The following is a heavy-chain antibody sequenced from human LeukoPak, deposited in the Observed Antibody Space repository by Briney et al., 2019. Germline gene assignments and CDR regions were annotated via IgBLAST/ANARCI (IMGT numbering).Heavy chain of an antibody. J-gene: IGHJ4*02. CDR1: GFTVSSTY. CDR3: ARAWYSTGYYDH. Sequence: PGGSLRLSCAASGFTVSSTYMSWVRQAPGKGLEWVSGIYSGVTTYYADSVKGRFTISRDNSQNTLYLQMNSLRAEDTAVYYCARAWYSTGYYDHWGQGTLVTVSS. D-gene: IGHD6-19*01. V-gene: IGHV3-53*01. CDR2: IYSGVTT.